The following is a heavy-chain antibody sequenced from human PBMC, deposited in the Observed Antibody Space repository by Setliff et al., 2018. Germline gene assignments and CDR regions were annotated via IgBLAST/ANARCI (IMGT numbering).Heavy chain of an antibody. V-gene: IGHV4-39*07. J-gene: IGHJ6*02. CDR1: GGSISSSSYY. Sequence: PSETLSLTCTVSGGSISSSSYYWGWIRQPPGKGLEWIGIIYYSGSTYYNPSLKSRVTIXXXTSKNQFSLKLSSVXAADTAVYYCARQQQLVMGSTAYYYYGMDVWGQGTTVTVSS. D-gene: IGHD6-13*01. CDR3: ARQQQLVMGSTAYYYYGMDV. CDR2: IYYSGST.